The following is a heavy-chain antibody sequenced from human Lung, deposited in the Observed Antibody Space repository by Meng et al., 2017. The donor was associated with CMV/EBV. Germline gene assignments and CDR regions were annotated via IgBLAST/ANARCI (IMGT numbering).Heavy chain of an antibody. CDR3: ARVGYSNAPAHYYYGLDV. CDR1: RFTFNDFE. Sequence: GESLKIPCVGSRFTFNDFEMSWVRQAPGKGPEWVSYFSSRCYTIFYADSEKGRFTISRDNAKHSLHLQMNNLRAEDTAVYYCARVGYSNAPAHYYYGLDVWGQGXTVTVSS. V-gene: IGHV3-48*03. J-gene: IGHJ6*02. D-gene: IGHD6-13*01. CDR2: FSSRCYTI.